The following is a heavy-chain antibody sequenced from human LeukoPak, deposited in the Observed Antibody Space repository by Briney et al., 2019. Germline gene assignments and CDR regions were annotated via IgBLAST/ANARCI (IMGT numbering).Heavy chain of an antibody. CDR1: GFIFSHYG. D-gene: IGHD4-11*01. Sequence: PGGSLRLSCAASGFIFSHYGMHWVRQAPGKGLEWVAVIWHDGSSKYYADSVKGRFTISRDNSKNTVYLQMNSLRAEDTAVYYCAKDAQRGFDYSNSLEYWGQGDLVTVSS. V-gene: IGHV3-33*06. CDR3: AKDAQRGFDYSNSLEY. CDR2: IWHDGSSK. J-gene: IGHJ4*02.